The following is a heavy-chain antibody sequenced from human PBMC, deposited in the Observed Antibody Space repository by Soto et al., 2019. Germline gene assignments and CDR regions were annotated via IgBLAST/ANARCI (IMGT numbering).Heavy chain of an antibody. CDR1: GYTFTSYD. CDR3: AREKTSYGMDV. V-gene: IGHV1-8*01. J-gene: IGHJ6*02. Sequence: QVQLVQSGAEVKKPGASVKVSCKASGYTFTSYDINWVRQATGQGLEWMGWMNPNSGNTGYAQKFQGRXTXTXXTSISTAYMERSSLRSEDTAVYYCAREKTSYGMDVWGQGTTVTVSS. CDR2: MNPNSGNT.